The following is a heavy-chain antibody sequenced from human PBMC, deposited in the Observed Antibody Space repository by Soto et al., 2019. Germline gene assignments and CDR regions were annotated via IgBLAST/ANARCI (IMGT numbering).Heavy chain of an antibody. D-gene: IGHD3-22*01. J-gene: IGHJ4*02. CDR2: ISSSSSYI. V-gene: IGHV3-21*01. CDR3: ARENYYDSSGYFN. Sequence: AGSLRLSCAASGFTFSSYSMNWVRQAPGKGLEWVSSISSSSSYIYYADSVKGRFTISRDNAKNSLYLQMNSLRAEDTAVYYCARENYYDSSGYFNWGQGTLVTVSS. CDR1: GFTFSSYS.